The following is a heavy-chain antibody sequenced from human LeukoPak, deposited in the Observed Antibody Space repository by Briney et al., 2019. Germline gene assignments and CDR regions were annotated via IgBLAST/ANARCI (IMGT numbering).Heavy chain of an antibody. Sequence: PSETLSLTCAVYGGSFSGYYWNWIRQPPGKGLEWIGEINHSGSTNYIPSLKSRVTISVDTSKNQFSLKLSSLTAADTAVYYCARGSKMLGYNWFDPWGQGTLVTVSS. J-gene: IGHJ5*02. CDR3: ARGSKMLGYNWFDP. CDR2: INHSGST. D-gene: IGHD1-26*01. V-gene: IGHV4-34*01. CDR1: GGSFSGYY.